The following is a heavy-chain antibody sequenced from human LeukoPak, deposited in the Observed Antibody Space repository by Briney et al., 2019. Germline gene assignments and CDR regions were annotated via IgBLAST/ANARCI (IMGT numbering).Heavy chain of an antibody. J-gene: IGHJ4*02. D-gene: IGHD5-18*01. CDR3: ARALRYGYSYGGSDY. Sequence: GGSLRLSCAASGFTVSSNYMSWVRQAPGKGLEWVSVIYSGGSTYYADSVKGRFTISRDNSKNTLYLQMKSLRAEDTAVYYCARALRYGYSYGGSDYWGQGTLVAVSS. V-gene: IGHV3-66*01. CDR1: GFTVSSNY. CDR2: IYSGGST.